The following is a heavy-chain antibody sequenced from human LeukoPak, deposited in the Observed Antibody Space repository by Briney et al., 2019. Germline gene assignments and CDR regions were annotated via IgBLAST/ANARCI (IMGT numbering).Heavy chain of an antibody. D-gene: IGHD6-6*01. CDR3: ARVIAPRLDAFDV. Sequence: GGSLRLSCAASGFTFSDYAMTWVRQAPGKGLGWVSTMTGTSGDTFYADSVKGRFTISRDNSENTLFLQMNGLGAEDAAVYYCARVIAPRLDAFDVWGQGTMVTVSS. J-gene: IGHJ3*01. CDR2: MTGTSGDT. CDR1: GFTFSDYA. V-gene: IGHV3-23*01.